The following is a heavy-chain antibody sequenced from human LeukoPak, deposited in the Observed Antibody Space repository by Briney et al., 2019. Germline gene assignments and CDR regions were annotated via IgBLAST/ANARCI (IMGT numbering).Heavy chain of an antibody. J-gene: IGHJ4*02. Sequence: GGSLRLSCAASGFTFSSYGMHWVRQAPGKGLEWVAFIRYDGSNKYYADSVKGRFTISRDNSKNTLYLQMNSLRAEDTAVYYCANFLGRDYYDSSGSPLNYWGQGTLVTVSS. V-gene: IGHV3-30*02. CDR1: GFTFSSYG. CDR2: IRYDGSNK. CDR3: ANFLGRDYYDSSGSPLNY. D-gene: IGHD3-22*01.